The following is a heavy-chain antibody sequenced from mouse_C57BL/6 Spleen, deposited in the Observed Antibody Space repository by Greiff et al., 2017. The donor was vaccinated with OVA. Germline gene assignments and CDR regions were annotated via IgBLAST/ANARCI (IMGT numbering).Heavy chain of an antibody. CDR3: AREVSITTVVEGY. Sequence: QVQLKQSGAELARPGASVKLSCKASGYTFTSYGISCVKQRTGQGLEWIGEIYPRSGNTYYNEKFKGKATLTADKSSSTAYMELRSLTSEDSAVYFCAREVSITTVVEGYWGQGTTLTVSS. CDR1: GYTFTSYG. V-gene: IGHV1-81*01. J-gene: IGHJ2*01. D-gene: IGHD1-1*01. CDR2: IYPRSGNT.